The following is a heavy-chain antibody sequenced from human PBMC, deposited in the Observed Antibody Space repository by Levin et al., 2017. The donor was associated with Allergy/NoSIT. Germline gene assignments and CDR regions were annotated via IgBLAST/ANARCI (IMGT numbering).Heavy chain of an antibody. CDR3: ARDAVPAAILSWFDP. Sequence: PGGSLRLSCAASGFTFSSYSMNWVRQAPGKGLEWVSSISSSSSYIYYADSVKGRFTISRDNAKNSLYLQMNSLRAEDTAVYYCARDAVPAAILSWFDPWGQGTLVTVSS. CDR1: GFTFSSYS. V-gene: IGHV3-21*01. CDR2: ISSSSSYI. J-gene: IGHJ5*02. D-gene: IGHD2-2*02.